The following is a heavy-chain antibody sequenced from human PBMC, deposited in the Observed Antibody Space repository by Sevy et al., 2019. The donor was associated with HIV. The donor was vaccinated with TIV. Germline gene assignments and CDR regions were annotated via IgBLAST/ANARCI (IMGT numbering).Heavy chain of an antibody. CDR1: GYTFTSYG. D-gene: IGHD2-15*01. CDR3: ARSAYCSGGSCYSYIDY. CDR2: ISAYNGNT. V-gene: IGHV1-18*04. Sequence: ASVKVSCKASGYTFTSYGISWVRQAPGQGLEWMGWISAYNGNTNYAQTLQGRVTMTTDTSTRTAYMELRSLRSDDTAVYYCARSAYCSGGSCYSYIDYWGQGTLVTVSS. J-gene: IGHJ4*02.